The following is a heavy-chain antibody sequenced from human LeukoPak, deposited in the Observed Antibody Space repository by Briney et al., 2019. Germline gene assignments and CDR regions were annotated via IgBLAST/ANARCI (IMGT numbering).Heavy chain of an antibody. CDR1: GYTFTSYG. CDR2: ISAYNGNT. CDR3: ARTNRYYDILTGLNWYDP. V-gene: IGHV1-18*01. D-gene: IGHD3-9*01. J-gene: IGHJ5*02. Sequence: GASVKVSCKASGYTFTSYGISWVRQAPGPGLEWMGWISAYNGNTNYAQKLQGRVTMTTDTSTSTAYMELRSLRSDDTAVYYCARTNRYYDILTGLNWYDPWGQGTLVTVSS.